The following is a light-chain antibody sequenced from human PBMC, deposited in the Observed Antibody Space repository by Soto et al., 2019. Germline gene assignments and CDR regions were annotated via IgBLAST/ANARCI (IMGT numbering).Light chain of an antibody. V-gene: IGKV3-20*01. CDR2: GAS. J-gene: IGKJ1*01. Sequence: EIVLTQSPGTLSLSPGEGATLSCRASQSVSSGYLAWYHQKPGQAPRLLIYGASIRATAIPDRFSGSGSGTDFTLTISRLEPEDFAVYYCQQYGSSPITFGQGTKVDIK. CDR3: QQYGSSPIT. CDR1: QSVSSGY.